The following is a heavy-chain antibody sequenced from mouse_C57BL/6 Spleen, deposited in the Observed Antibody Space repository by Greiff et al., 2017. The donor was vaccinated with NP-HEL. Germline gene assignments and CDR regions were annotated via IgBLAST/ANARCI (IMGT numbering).Heavy chain of an antibody. J-gene: IGHJ3*01. V-gene: IGHV5-4*01. D-gene: IGHD3-3*01. CDR3: ARDGGLGQVFAY. CDR1: GFTFSSYA. Sequence: EVQVVESGGGLVKPGGSLKLSCAASGFTFSSYAMSWVRQTPEKRLEWVATISDGGSYTYYPDNVKGRFTISRDNAKNNLYLQMSHLKSEDTAMYYCARDGGLGQVFAYWGQGTLVTVSA. CDR2: ISDGGSYT.